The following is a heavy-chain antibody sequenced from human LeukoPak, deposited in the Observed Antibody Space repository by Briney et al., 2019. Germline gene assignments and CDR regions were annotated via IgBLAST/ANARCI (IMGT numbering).Heavy chain of an antibody. V-gene: IGHV4-34*01. CDR1: GGSFSGYY. J-gene: IGHJ6*02. CDR2: INHSGST. CDR3: ARANPHHYYDSGGYGMDV. Sequence: SETLSLTCAVYGGSFSGYYWSWIRQPPGRGLEWIGEINHSGSTNYNPPLKSRVTISVDTSKNQFSLKLSSVTAADTAVYYCARANPHHYYDSGGYGMDVWGQGTTVTVSS. D-gene: IGHD3-22*01.